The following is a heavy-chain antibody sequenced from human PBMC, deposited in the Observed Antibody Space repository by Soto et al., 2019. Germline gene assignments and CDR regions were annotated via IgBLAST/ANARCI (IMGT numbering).Heavy chain of an antibody. CDR1: GGSISSSNW. CDR3: ASRTYAMDV. CDR2: IFHNGNT. Sequence: QVQLQESGPGLVKPSGTLSLTCAVSGGSISSSNWWSWVRQPPGKGLEWIGEIFHNGNTYSNPSLTGRVTMSVDKAKNQFPWNLNSVTAADQSVYYCASRTYAMDVWAQGTTVSVSS. V-gene: IGHV4-4*02. J-gene: IGHJ6*02.